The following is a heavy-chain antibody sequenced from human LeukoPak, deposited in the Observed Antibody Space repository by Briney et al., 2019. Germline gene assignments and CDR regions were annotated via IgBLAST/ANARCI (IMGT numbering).Heavy chain of an antibody. Sequence: SETLSLTCTVSGGSISMSGYYWGWIRQPPGKGLEWIGSISYSGSTYYNPSHKSRVTVSRDTSKNQFSPKLSSVTAADTAVYYCARPATVDYWGQGILVTVSS. CDR1: GGSISMSGYY. J-gene: IGHJ4*02. CDR3: ARPATVDY. V-gene: IGHV4-39*01. CDR2: ISYSGST.